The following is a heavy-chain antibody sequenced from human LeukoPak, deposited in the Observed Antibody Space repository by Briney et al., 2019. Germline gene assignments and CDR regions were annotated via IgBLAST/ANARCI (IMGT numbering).Heavy chain of an antibody. Sequence: GALVKVSCKASGYTFTSYGISWVRQAPGQGLEWTGWISAYNGNTNFAQKLQGRVTMTTDTSTSTAYMELRSLRSDDTAVYYCARDCSGGTCYTSYWGQGTLVTVSS. V-gene: IGHV1-18*01. J-gene: IGHJ4*02. CDR3: ARDCSGGTCYTSY. CDR1: GYTFTSYG. CDR2: ISAYNGNT. D-gene: IGHD2-15*01.